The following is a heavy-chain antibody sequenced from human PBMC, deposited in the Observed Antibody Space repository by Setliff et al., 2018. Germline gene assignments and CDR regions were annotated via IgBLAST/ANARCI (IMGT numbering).Heavy chain of an antibody. D-gene: IGHD2-21*01. J-gene: IGHJ4*02. V-gene: IGHV4-61*02. CDR2: IYTSGST. CDR3: ARTLLLSPYYFDY. Sequence: SETLSLTCTVSDASIGGSGYYWSWIRQPAGKGLEWIGRIYTSGSTNYNPSLKSRVTISVDTSKNQFSLKLSSVTAADTAVYYCARTLLLSPYYFDYWGQGTLVTVPQ. CDR1: DASIGGSGYY.